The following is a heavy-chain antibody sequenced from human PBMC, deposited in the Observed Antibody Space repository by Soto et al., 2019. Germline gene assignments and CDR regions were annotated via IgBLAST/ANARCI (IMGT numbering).Heavy chain of an antibody. Sequence: EVQLLESGGGLVQPGGSLRLSCAASGFTFSNYAVTWVRQAPGKGLEWVSTISGSGGSTYYADSVKGRFTISRDTSKKTLILQMTSLRAEDTAVYYCANGQGSRWYVMDSWGQGPLVTVS. D-gene: IGHD6-13*01. CDR3: ANGQGSRWYVMDS. V-gene: IGHV3-23*01. CDR1: GFTFSNYA. J-gene: IGHJ4*02. CDR2: ISGSGGST.